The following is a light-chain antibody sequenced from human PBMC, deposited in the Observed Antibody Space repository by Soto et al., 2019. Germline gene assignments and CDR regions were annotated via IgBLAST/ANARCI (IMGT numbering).Light chain of an antibody. CDR1: QSISTY. CDR3: QQYGSSPPSIT. Sequence: EKLLKQSRVTLSLSPGQRATLYCRAIQSISTYLAWYQVKPGQAPRLLIYDASSRATGVPARFSGSGSGTDFTLTISRLEPEDFAVYYCQQYGSSPPSITFGQGTRLEI. V-gene: IGKV3-20*01. J-gene: IGKJ5*01. CDR2: DAS.